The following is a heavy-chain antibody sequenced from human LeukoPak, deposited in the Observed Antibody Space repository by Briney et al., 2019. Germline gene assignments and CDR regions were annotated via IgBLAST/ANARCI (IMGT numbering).Heavy chain of an antibody. CDR1: GFTFSSYG. V-gene: IGHV3-7*04. D-gene: IGHD4-17*01. Sequence: GGSLRLSCAASGFTFSSYGMSWVRQAPGKGLEWVANIKQDGSEKYYVYSVTGRFTISRDNAKNSLYLQMNSLRAEDTAVYYCARGPSTVTTVGGYYYYYMDVWGKGATVTVSS. CDR3: ARGPSTVTTVGGYYYYYMDV. CDR2: IKQDGSEK. J-gene: IGHJ6*03.